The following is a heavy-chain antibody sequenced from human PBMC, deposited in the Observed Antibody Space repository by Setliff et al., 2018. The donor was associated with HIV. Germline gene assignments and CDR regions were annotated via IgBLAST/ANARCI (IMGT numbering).Heavy chain of an antibody. CDR1: GFSFNNYV. D-gene: IGHD1-26*01. Sequence: LRLSCAASGFSFNNYVMHWVRHAPGKGLEWVAVISYDGSDIYYADSVKGRFTISRDNAKNSLFLQMNSLRAEDTAVYYCARSSTLPWELPYFDYWGQGTLVTVSS. V-gene: IGHV3-30*04. CDR2: ISYDGSDI. CDR3: ARSSTLPWELPYFDY. J-gene: IGHJ4*02.